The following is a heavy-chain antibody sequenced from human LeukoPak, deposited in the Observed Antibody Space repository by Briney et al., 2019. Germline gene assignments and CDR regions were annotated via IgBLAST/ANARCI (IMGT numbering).Heavy chain of an antibody. V-gene: IGHV3-64D*09. CDR3: INLYYYDSSGYYSNWFDP. J-gene: IGHJ5*02. Sequence: GGSLRLSCSASGXTFSSYAMHWVRQAPGKGLESVSAFSSNGGSTYYADSVKGRFTISRDNSTNTLYLQMSSLRAEDTAVYYCINLYYYDSSGYYSNWFDPWGQGTLVTVSS. CDR1: GXTFSSYA. CDR2: FSSNGGST. D-gene: IGHD3-22*01.